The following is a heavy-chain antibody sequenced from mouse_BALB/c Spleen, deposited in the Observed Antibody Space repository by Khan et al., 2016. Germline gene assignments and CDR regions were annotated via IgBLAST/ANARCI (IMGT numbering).Heavy chain of an antibody. CDR2: ISTYSGNT. J-gene: IGHJ2*01. CDR3: ARGPYYRYDVFDY. V-gene: IGHV1S137*01. Sequence: QMQLQQPGPELVRPGVSVKISCKGSGYTFTDYAMHWVKQSHAKSLEWIGVISTYSGNTNYNQKFKGKATMTVDKSSSTAYMELARLTSEDSAIYYCARGPYYRYDVFDYWGQGTTLTVSS. D-gene: IGHD2-14*01. CDR1: GYTFTDYA.